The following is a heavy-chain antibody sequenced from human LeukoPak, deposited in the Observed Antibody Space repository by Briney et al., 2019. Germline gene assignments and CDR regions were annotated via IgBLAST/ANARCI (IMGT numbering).Heavy chain of an antibody. CDR2: IIPIFGTA. Sequence: GASVKVSCKASGGTFSSYAISWVRQAPGQGLEWMGGIIPIFGTANYAQKFQGRVTITTDESTSTAYMELSSLRSEDTAVYYCARDGEMATIGRGNWFDPWGRGTLVTVSS. V-gene: IGHV1-69*05. D-gene: IGHD5-24*01. CDR3: ARDGEMATIGRGNWFDP. J-gene: IGHJ5*02. CDR1: GGTFSSYA.